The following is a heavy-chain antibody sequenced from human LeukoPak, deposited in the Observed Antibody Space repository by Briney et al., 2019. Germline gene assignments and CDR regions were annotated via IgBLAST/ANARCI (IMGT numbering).Heavy chain of an antibody. D-gene: IGHD1-26*01. CDR2: ISWSSGSI. Sequence: GGSLRLSCAASGFTFDDYAMHWVRQAPGKGLEWVSGISWSSGSIGYADSVKGRFTISRDNAKNSLYLQMNSLRAEDTAVYYCARKVGPGGYFDYWGQGTLVTVSS. J-gene: IGHJ4*02. CDR3: ARKVGPGGYFDY. CDR1: GFTFDDYA. V-gene: IGHV3-9*01.